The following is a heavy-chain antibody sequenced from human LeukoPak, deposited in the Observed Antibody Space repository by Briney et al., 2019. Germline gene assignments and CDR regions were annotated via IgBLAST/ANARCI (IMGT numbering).Heavy chain of an antibody. Sequence: PGGSLRLSCAASGFTFSSYWMHRVRQAPGKGLVWVSRIDTDGSSTTYADSVKGRFTISRDNAKNSLFLQMNTLRAEDTAVYYCARDPYSSTRSYGMDVWGQGTTVTVSS. V-gene: IGHV3-74*01. CDR3: ARDPYSSTRSYGMDV. CDR2: IDTDGSST. D-gene: IGHD6-13*01. J-gene: IGHJ6*02. CDR1: GFTFSSYW.